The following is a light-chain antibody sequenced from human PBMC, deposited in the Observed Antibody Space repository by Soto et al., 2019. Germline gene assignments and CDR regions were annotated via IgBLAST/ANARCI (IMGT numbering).Light chain of an antibody. Sequence: DIVMTQSPDSLAVSLGERATINCKSSQSVLYSSNNKNYLAWYQQKPGQPPKLLMYWASTRESGVPDRFSGSGSGTDFTLTISSPQAEDVAVYYCQQYYSTWWTFGQGTQVEIK. CDR1: QSVLYSSNNKNY. V-gene: IGKV4-1*01. J-gene: IGKJ1*01. CDR3: QQYYSTWWT. CDR2: WAS.